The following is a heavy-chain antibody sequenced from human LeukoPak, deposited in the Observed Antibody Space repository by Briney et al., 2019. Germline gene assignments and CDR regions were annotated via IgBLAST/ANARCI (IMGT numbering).Heavy chain of an antibody. CDR2: INPNSGGT. CDR3: ALWEIVHYAFDF. Sequence: ASVKVSCKASGYSFTDYYMHWVRQAPGQGLEWMGWINPNSGGTNYAQKFQGRVTMTRDTSISTAYMELNRLRSDDTAVYYCALWEIVHYAFDFWGQGAMVTVSS. D-gene: IGHD5-12*01. V-gene: IGHV1-2*02. CDR1: GYSFTDYY. J-gene: IGHJ3*01.